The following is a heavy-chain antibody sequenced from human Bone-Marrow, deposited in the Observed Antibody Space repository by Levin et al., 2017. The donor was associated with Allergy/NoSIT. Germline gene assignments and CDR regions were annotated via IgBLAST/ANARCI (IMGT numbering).Heavy chain of an antibody. CDR2: ISGSGGST. Sequence: GESLKISCAASGFTFSSYAMSWVRQAPGKGLEWVSAISGSGGSTYYADSVKGRFTISRDNSKNTLYLQMNRLRAEDTAVYYCAKSVGASHFDWHPAYYNGMDGWGQGTTVTVSS. J-gene: IGHJ6*02. CDR3: AKSVGASHFDWHPAYYNGMDG. CDR1: GFTFSSYA. D-gene: IGHD3-9*01. V-gene: IGHV3-23*01.